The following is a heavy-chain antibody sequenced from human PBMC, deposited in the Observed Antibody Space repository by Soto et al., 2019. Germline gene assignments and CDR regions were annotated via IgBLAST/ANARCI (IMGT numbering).Heavy chain of an antibody. CDR3: ARDQKYYDSSGYYLPGAFDI. CDR2: IYSGGST. D-gene: IGHD3-22*01. Sequence: EVQLVESGGGLIQPGGSLRLSCAASGFTVSSNYMSWVRQAPGKGLEWVSVIYSGGSTYYADSVKGRFTISRDNSKNTLYLQMNSLRAEDTAVYYCARDQKYYDSSGYYLPGAFDIWGQGTMVTVSS. V-gene: IGHV3-53*01. J-gene: IGHJ3*02. CDR1: GFTVSSNY.